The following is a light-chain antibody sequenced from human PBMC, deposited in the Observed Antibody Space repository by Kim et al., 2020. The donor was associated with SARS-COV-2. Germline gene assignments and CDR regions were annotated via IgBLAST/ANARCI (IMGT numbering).Light chain of an antibody. Sequence: ASVGDRVRISCRASQGVSGWLDWYQQKPGRAPKVLIYDAFSLESGVPSRFSGSGSGTEFTLTISSLQPDDFATYYCQQYDNYPWTLGQGTKVDIK. CDR3: QQYDNYPWT. CDR1: QGVSGW. V-gene: IGKV1-5*01. CDR2: DAF. J-gene: IGKJ1*01.